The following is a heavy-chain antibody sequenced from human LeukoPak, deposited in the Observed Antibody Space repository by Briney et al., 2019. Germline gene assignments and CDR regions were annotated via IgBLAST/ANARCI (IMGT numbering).Heavy chain of an antibody. CDR1: GGSISSYY. Sequence: SETLSLTCTVSGGSISSYYWSWIRQPPGKGLEWIGDIYYSGSTNYNPSLKSRVTISVDTSKNQFSLKLSSVTAADTAVYYCARGVVGANYYYYYYYGMDVWGQGTTVTVSS. CDR3: ARGVVGANYYYYYYYGMDV. CDR2: IYYSGST. D-gene: IGHD1-26*01. J-gene: IGHJ6*02. V-gene: IGHV4-59*01.